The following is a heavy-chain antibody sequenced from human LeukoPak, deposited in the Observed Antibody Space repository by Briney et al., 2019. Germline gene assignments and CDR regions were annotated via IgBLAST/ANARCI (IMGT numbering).Heavy chain of an antibody. CDR3: ARDLNYDYVWGSYRPLFDY. V-gene: IGHV7-4-1*02. Sequence: ASVKVSCKASGYTFTSYAMNWVRQAPGQGLEWMGWINTNTGYPTYAQGFTGRFVFSLDTSVSTAYLQISSLKAEDTAVYYCARDLNYDYVWGSYRPLFDYWGQGTLVTVSS. CDR2: INTNTGYP. J-gene: IGHJ4*02. CDR1: GYTFTSYA. D-gene: IGHD3-16*02.